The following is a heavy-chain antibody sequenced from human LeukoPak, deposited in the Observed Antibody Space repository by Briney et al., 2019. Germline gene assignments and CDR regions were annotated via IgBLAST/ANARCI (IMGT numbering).Heavy chain of an antibody. CDR3: ARDQGHLGYYDSSGYFDY. CDR1: GDSVSSNSAA. Sequence: SQTLSLTCAISGDSVSSNSAAWNWIRQSPSRGLGWLGRTYYRSKWYNDYAVSVKSRITINPDTSKNQFSLQLNSVTPEDTAVYYCARDQGHLGYYDSSGYFDYWGQGALVTVSS. D-gene: IGHD3-22*01. J-gene: IGHJ4*02. CDR2: TYYRSKWYN. V-gene: IGHV6-1*01.